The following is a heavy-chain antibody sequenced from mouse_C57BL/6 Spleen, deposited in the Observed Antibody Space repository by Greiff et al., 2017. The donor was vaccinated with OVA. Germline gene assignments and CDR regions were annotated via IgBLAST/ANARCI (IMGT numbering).Heavy chain of an antibody. J-gene: IGHJ1*03. CDR1: GFTFSSYA. Sequence: EVKLVEPGGGLVKPGGSLKLSCAASGFTFSSYAMSWVRQTPEKRLEWVATISDGGSYTYSPDNVKGRFTISRDNAKNTLYLQMSHLKSEDTAMYYCARYGNRYFDVWGTGTTGTVSS. V-gene: IGHV5-4*03. CDR3: ARYGNRYFDV. CDR2: ISDGGSYT. D-gene: IGHD2-10*02.